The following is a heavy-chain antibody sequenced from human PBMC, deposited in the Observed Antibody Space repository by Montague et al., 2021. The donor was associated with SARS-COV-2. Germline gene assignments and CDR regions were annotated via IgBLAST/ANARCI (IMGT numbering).Heavy chain of an antibody. J-gene: IGHJ4*02. D-gene: IGHD4-17*01. CDR2: ILYDGRNK. Sequence: SLRLSCAASGFTFSSYGAYWVRQAPGKGLEWVAIILYDGRNKNYTDSVKSRFTISRDNSKNTLYLQMNSLRAEDTAVYYCAKSYRAYTETKYYFDYWGQGTLVTVSS. V-gene: IGHV3-30*18. CDR3: AKSYRAYTETKYYFDY. CDR1: GFTFSSYG.